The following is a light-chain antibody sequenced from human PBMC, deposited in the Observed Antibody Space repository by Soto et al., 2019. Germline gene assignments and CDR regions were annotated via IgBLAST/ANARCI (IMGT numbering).Light chain of an antibody. Sequence: EKVMTQSPATLSVSPGERATLSCRASQSVGSTLAWYQQKPGQPPRLLIYGASRRATGIPDRFSGSGSGTDFTLTISRLEPEDFAVYYCQQYGSSPLTFGGGTKVDI. CDR1: QSVGST. CDR3: QQYGSSPLT. J-gene: IGKJ4*01. CDR2: GAS. V-gene: IGKV3-20*01.